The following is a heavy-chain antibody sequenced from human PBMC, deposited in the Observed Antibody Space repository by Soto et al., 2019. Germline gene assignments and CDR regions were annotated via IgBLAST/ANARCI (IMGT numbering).Heavy chain of an antibody. D-gene: IGHD3-16*01. CDR1: GGSFGSSA. CDR2: IIPVFAKA. Sequence: QVQLVQSGADVQKPGSSVKVSCKTSGGSFGSSAISWVLQPPAQGLEWMGGIIPVFAKANYAQNFQGRLTITADERKGTVFIELSSLRSDDTAVYFCARLRRDWGDAFDLCGLGIFVTVSS. V-gene: IGHV1-69*01. J-gene: IGHJ3*01. CDR3: ARLRRDWGDAFDL.